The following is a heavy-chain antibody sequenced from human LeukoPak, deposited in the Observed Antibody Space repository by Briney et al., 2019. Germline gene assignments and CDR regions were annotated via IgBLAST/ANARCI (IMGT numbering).Heavy chain of an antibody. CDR1: GGTFSSYA. Sequence: ASVKVSCKASGGTFSSYAISWVRQAPGQGLEWMGGIIPIFGTANYAQKFQGRVTITADESTSTAYMELSSLRSEDTAVYYCARTLVAAAGTYYYYYMDVWGKGTTVTVSS. CDR3: ARTLVAAAGTYYYYYMDV. J-gene: IGHJ6*03. CDR2: IIPIFGTA. V-gene: IGHV1-69*13. D-gene: IGHD6-13*01.